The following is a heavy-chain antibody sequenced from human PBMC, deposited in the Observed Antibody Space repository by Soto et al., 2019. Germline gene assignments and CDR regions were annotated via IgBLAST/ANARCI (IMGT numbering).Heavy chain of an antibody. V-gene: IGHV3-30*18. D-gene: IGHD2-15*01. CDR2: ISNDGTNK. J-gene: IGHJ6*02. CDR1: GFTFRSYG. Sequence: HPGGSLRLSCAASGFTFRSYGMHWVRQAPGKGLEWLAVISNDGTNKYLADSVKGRLTLSRDNSRNTLSLEINNLRPEDTAVYYCGKDTLDCSGGDCPLYYYYGMDVWGQGITVTVSS. CDR3: GKDTLDCSGGDCPLYYYYGMDV.